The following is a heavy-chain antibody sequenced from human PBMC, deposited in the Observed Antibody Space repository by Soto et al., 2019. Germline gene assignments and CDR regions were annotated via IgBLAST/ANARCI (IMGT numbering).Heavy chain of an antibody. Sequence: QVQLVQSRAEVKKPGASVKVSCKASGYTFTGYFMHWVRQARGQGLEWMGWINSNSGATKYAQKFQGRVPLSRDTSISTAYMELSGLRSDDTAVYYCARGGGTILAPLPWGQGTLVTVSS. CDR2: INSNSGAT. CDR3: ARGGGTILAPLP. CDR1: GYTFTGYF. J-gene: IGHJ5*02. V-gene: IGHV1-2*02. D-gene: IGHD3-3*01.